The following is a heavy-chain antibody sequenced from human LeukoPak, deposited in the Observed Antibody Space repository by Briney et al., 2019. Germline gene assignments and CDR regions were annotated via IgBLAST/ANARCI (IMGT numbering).Heavy chain of an antibody. CDR2: IIPIFGTA. CDR3: ARVNYYDSSGYYDY. J-gene: IGHJ4*02. V-gene: IGHV1-69*05. Sequence: ASVKVSCKASGGTFSSYAISWVRQAPGQGLEWMGGIIPIFGTANYAQKFQGRVTITTDESTSTAYMELSGLRSEDTAVYYCARVNYYDSSGYYDYWGQGTLVTVSS. D-gene: IGHD3-22*01. CDR1: GGTFSSYA.